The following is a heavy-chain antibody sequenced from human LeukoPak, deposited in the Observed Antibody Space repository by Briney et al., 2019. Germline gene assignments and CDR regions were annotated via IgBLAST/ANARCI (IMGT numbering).Heavy chain of an antibody. Sequence: SETLSLTCAVYGGSFSGYYWSWIRQPPGKGPEWIGEINHSGSTNYNPSLKSRVTISVDTSKNQFSLKLSSETAADTAVYYCAIIPYSGSNWFDPWGQGTLVTVSS. V-gene: IGHV4-34*01. CDR2: INHSGST. D-gene: IGHD3-16*01. CDR1: GGSFSGYY. CDR3: AIIPYSGSNWFDP. J-gene: IGHJ5*02.